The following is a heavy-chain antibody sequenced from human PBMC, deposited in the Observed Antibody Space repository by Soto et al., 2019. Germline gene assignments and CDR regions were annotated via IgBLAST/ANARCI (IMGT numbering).Heavy chain of an antibody. CDR1: GGSISSYY. Sequence: KPSETLSLTCTVSGGSISSYYWSWIRQPPGKGLEWIGYIYYSGSTNYNPSLKSRVTISVDTSKNQFSLKLSSVTAADTAVYYCARHQGGDAFDIWGQGTMVTVSS. D-gene: IGHD3-16*01. CDR2: IYYSGST. J-gene: IGHJ3*02. V-gene: IGHV4-59*01. CDR3: ARHQGGDAFDI.